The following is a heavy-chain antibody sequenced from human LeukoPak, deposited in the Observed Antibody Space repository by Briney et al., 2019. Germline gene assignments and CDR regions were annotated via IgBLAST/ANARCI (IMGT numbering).Heavy chain of an antibody. Sequence: GGSLRLSCAASGFTFSSYSMNWVHQAPGKGLEWVSYISSSSTIYYADSVKGRFTISRDNSKNTLYLQMNSLRAEDTAVYYCARDEWVTGSHGDWGQGTLVTVSS. D-gene: IGHD1-26*01. CDR1: GFTFSSYS. CDR3: ARDEWVTGSHGD. J-gene: IGHJ4*02. V-gene: IGHV3-48*01. CDR2: ISSSSTI.